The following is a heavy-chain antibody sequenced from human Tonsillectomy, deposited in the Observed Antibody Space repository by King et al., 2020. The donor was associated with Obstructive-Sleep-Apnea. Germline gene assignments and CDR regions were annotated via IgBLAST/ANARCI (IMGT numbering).Heavy chain of an antibody. Sequence: VQLVESGGGLVQPGGSLRLSCAASGFTFNSYAMSWVRQAPGKGLDWVSTISGICDITYYADSVRGRFTISRDNTKKTLSLQMNSLRTEDTAIYYCAKLVGSTGVDYWGQGTLVAVSS. CDR2: ISGICDIT. D-gene: IGHD2-8*02. CDR3: AKLVGSTGVDY. V-gene: IGHV3-23*04. J-gene: IGHJ4*02. CDR1: GFTFNSYA.